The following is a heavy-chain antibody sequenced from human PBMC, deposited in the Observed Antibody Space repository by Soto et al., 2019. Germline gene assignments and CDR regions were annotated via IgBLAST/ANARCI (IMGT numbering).Heavy chain of an antibody. CDR3: GRLQGTTSIDY. V-gene: IGHV3-11*05. Sequence: QVQLVESGGGLVKPGGSLRLSCAASGFTFSDFYMTWIRQAPGKGLEWISDISSRSTYTNYSDSVKGRFTISGDNAKNSLHLQMNSLRAEDTAVYYCGRLQGTTSIDYWGQGTLVTVSS. CDR2: ISSRSTYT. J-gene: IGHJ4*02. D-gene: IGHD2-2*01. CDR1: GFTFSDFY.